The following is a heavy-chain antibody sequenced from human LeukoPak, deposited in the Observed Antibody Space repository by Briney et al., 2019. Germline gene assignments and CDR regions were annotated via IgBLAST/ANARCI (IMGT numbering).Heavy chain of an antibody. V-gene: IGHV4-59*10. J-gene: IGHJ4*02. CDR2: IYTSGST. D-gene: IGHD3-16*01. Sequence: SETLSLTCAVYGGSFSGYYWSWIRQPAGKGLEWIGRIYTSGSTNYNPSLKSRVTMSVDTSKNQFSLKLSSVTAADTAVYYCARDPNYAGFDYWGQGTLVTVSS. CDR3: ARDPNYAGFDY. CDR1: GGSFSGYY.